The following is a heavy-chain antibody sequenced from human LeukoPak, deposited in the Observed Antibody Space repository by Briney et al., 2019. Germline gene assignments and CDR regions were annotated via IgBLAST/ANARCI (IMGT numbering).Heavy chain of an antibody. J-gene: IGHJ5*02. CDR3: ARDRPYYSNWFDP. V-gene: IGHV3-7*05. D-gene: IGHD4-11*01. CDR2: IKQDGSEK. CDR1: GFTFSSYW. Sequence: GGSLRHSCGASGFTFSSYWMSWVRQAPGKGLEWVANIKQDGSEKYYVDSVKGRFTISRDNAKNSLYLQMNSLRAEDTAVYYCARDRPYYSNWFDPWGQGTLVTVSS.